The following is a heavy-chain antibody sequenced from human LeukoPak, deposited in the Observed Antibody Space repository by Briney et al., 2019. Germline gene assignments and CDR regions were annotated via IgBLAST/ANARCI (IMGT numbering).Heavy chain of an antibody. CDR3: ARGYGDLHY. CDR2: INSDGSST. V-gene: IGHV3-74*01. D-gene: IGHD4-17*01. J-gene: IGHJ4*02. Sequence: WVRQAPGKGLVWVSRINSDGSSTSYADSVKGRFTISRDNAKNTLYLQMNSLRAEDTAVYYCARGYGDLHYWGQGTLVTVSS.